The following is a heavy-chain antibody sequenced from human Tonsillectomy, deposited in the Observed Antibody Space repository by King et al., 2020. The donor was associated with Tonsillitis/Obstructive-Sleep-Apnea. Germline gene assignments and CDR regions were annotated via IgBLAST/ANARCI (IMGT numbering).Heavy chain of an antibody. CDR1: GGSFSGYY. CDR2: INHSGST. V-gene: IGHV4-34*01. Sequence: VQLQQWGAGLLKPSETLSLTCAVYGGSFSGYYWSWIRQPPGKGLEWIGEINHSGSTNYNPSLKSRVTISVDTSKNQFSLKLSSVTAADTAVYYCARMKYYDFWSGYPHFDYWGQGTLVTVSS. CDR3: ARMKYYDFWSGYPHFDY. D-gene: IGHD3-3*01. J-gene: IGHJ4*02.